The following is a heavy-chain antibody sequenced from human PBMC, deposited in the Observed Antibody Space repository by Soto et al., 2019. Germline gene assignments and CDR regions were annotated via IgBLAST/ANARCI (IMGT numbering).Heavy chain of an antibody. CDR2: IWYDGSNK. J-gene: IGHJ4*02. CDR1: GFTFSSYG. D-gene: IGHD3-3*01. V-gene: IGHV3-33*01. CDR3: ARGGSVYSPPQTNDY. Sequence: QVQLVESGGGVVQPGRSLRLSCAASGFTFSSYGMHWVRQAPGKGLEWVAVIWYDGSNKYYADSVKGRFTISRDNSKNTLYLQMNSLRAEDTAVYYGARGGSVYSPPQTNDYWGQGTLVTAPS.